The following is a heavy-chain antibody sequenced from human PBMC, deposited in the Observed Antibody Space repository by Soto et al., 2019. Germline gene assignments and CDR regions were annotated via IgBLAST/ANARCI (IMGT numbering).Heavy chain of an antibody. CDR1: GYTFTSYY. Sequence: ASVKVSCKASGYTFTSYYMHWVRQAPGQGLEWMGIINPSGGSTSYAQKFQGRVTMTRDTSTSPVYMDLSSLRSEDTAVYYCVGEGTFGSGGTCRFEIWGKGTMVTVS. CDR2: INPSGGST. V-gene: IGHV1-46*03. CDR3: VGEGTFGSGGTCRFEI. J-gene: IGHJ3*02. D-gene: IGHD2-15*01.